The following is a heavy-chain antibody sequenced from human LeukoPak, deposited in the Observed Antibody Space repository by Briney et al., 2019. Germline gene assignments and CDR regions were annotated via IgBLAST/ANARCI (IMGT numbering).Heavy chain of an antibody. J-gene: IGHJ4*02. CDR1: GFTVSSNY. D-gene: IGHD3-3*01. V-gene: IGHV3-53*01. CDR3: ARAYYDFWSGYYDY. Sequence: GGSLRLSCAASGFTVSSNYMSWVRRAPGKGLEWVSVIYSGGSTYYADSVKGRFTISRDNSKNTLYLQMNSLRAEDTAVYYCARAYYDFWSGYYDYWGQGTLVTVSS. CDR2: IYSGGST.